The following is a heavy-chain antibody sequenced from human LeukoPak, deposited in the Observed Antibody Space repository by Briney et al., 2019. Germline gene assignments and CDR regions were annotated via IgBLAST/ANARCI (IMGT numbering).Heavy chain of an antibody. V-gene: IGHV5-10-1*01. Sequence: GESLRISCKGSGYSFTSYWISWVRQMPGKGLEWMGRIDASDSYTNYSPSFQGHVTISADKSISTAYLQWSSLKASDTAMYYCARGTSKVDSSGYEPHFDYWGQGTLVTVSS. CDR2: IDASDSYT. CDR3: ARGTSKVDSSGYEPHFDY. J-gene: IGHJ4*02. D-gene: IGHD3-22*01. CDR1: GYSFTSYW.